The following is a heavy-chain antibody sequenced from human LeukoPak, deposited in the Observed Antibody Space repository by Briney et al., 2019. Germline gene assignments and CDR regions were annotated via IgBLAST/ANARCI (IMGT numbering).Heavy chain of an antibody. CDR3: ARGVGEYSSSRAIKFDP. D-gene: IGHD6-13*01. CDR1: GYTFTSYD. CDR2: MNPNSGNT. J-gene: IGHJ5*02. V-gene: IGHV1-8*03. Sequence: WASVKVSCKASGYTFTSYDINWVRQATGQGLEWMGWMNPNSGNTGYAQKFQGRVTITRNTSISTAYMELSSLRSEDTAVYYCARGVGEYSSSRAIKFDPWGQGTLVTVSS.